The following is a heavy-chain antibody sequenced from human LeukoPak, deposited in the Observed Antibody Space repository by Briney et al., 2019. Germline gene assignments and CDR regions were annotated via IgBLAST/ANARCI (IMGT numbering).Heavy chain of an antibody. Sequence: PGRSLRLSCAASGFTFRNSAMHWVRQAPGKGLEWAAVIWSDGGNKFYEDSVKGRFTISRDNSKNTVYLEMSSLRVEDTAVYYCVRELKSDRDGGNCYSGWFDPWGQGTLVTVSS. J-gene: IGHJ5*02. CDR2: IWSDGGNK. D-gene: IGHD2-15*01. CDR3: VRELKSDRDGGNCYSGWFDP. CDR1: GFTFRNSA. V-gene: IGHV3-33*01.